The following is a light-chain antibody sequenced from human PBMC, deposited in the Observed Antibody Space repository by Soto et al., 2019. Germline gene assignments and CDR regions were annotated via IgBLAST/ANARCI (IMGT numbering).Light chain of an antibody. Sequence: IQLTQSPSSPSASVGDTVTITCRASQAAGSYFAWYQQRPGTAPKLLIYSASTLHSGVPSRFSGSGSGTDFTLTISSLQPEDFATYYCQQVDSYPRTFGPGTTVEI. V-gene: IGKV1-9*01. CDR1: QAAGSY. CDR3: QQVDSYPRT. J-gene: IGKJ3*01. CDR2: SAS.